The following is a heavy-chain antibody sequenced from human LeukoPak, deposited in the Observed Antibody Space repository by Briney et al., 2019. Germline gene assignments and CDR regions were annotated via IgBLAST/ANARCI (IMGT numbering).Heavy chain of an antibody. D-gene: IGHD2-21*01. Sequence: GSSVKVSCKASGGTFSSYAISWVRQAPGQGLEWMGRIIPILGIVNYAQKFQGRVTITADKSTSTAYMELSSLRSEDTAVYYCAREGGIVVSRAGLYMDVWGKGTTVTVSS. CDR2: IIPILGIV. CDR3: AREGGIVVSRAGLYMDV. J-gene: IGHJ6*03. V-gene: IGHV1-69*04. CDR1: GGTFSSYA.